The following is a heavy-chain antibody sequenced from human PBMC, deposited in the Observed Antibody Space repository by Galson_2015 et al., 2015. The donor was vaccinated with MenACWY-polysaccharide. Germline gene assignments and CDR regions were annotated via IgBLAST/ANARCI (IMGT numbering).Heavy chain of an antibody. Sequence: TLSLTRAVSGGFVSGGGYYWGWVRQPPGEGLGWVGAIYYCPGNYYTPSLKTRIFIYVDSSRNQYSLTLNSVTAADTAVYYCATQGTWDNSLEHWGQGTLVTVSS. CDR2: IYYCPGN. J-gene: IGHJ1*01. CDR1: GGFVSGGGYY. D-gene: IGHD2/OR15-2a*01. V-gene: IGHV4-30-4*01. CDR3: ATQGTWDNSLEH.